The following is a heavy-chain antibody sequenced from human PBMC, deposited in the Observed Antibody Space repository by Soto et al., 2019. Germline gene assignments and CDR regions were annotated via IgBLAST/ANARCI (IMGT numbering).Heavy chain of an antibody. V-gene: IGHV3-33*01. CDR3: ARDPPDDSSGYYSLDY. Sequence: QVQLVESGGVVVQPGRSLRLSCVASGFTFSPYGMHWVRQAPGKGLEWVAVMWSEGGNKFYADSVKGRFTISRDNSKNTLYLQMNNLRAEDTAVYYCARDPPDDSSGYYSLDYWGQGTLVTVAS. CDR2: MWSEGGNK. J-gene: IGHJ4*02. CDR1: GFTFSPYG. D-gene: IGHD3-22*01.